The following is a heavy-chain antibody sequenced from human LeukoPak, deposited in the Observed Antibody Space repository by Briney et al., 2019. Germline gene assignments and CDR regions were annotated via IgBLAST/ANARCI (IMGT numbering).Heavy chain of an antibody. CDR3: GRESAAGTCDY. D-gene: IGHD6-13*01. CDR1: GFTFSSYD. V-gene: IGHV3-33*01. CDR2: LWYDGNNR. J-gene: IGHJ4*02. Sequence: GGSLRLSCAASGFTFSSYDIHWVRQAPGKGLEWVAVLWYDGNNRYYADSVKGRFTISRDNSKNTLYLQMNSLRAEDTAVYYCGRESAAGTCDYWGQGTLVTVSS.